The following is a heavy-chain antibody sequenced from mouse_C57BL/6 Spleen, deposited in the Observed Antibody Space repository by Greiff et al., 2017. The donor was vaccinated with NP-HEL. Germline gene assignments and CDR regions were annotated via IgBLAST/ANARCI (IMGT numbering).Heavy chain of an antibody. CDR1: GYAFSSSW. V-gene: IGHV1-82*01. J-gene: IGHJ2*01. D-gene: IGHD2-2*01. CDR3: ARDLVTTYFDY. Sequence: VQLQQSGPELVKPGASVKISCKASGYAFSSSWMNWVKQRPGKGLEWIGRIYPGDGDTNYNGKFKGKATLTADKSSSTAYMQLSSLTSEDSAVYFCARDLVTTYFDYWGQGTTLTVSS. CDR2: IYPGDGDT.